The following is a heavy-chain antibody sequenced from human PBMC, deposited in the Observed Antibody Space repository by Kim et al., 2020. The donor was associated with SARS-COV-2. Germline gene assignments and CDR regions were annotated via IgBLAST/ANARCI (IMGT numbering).Heavy chain of an antibody. CDR3: ARGSTYDILTGLSGVGFDY. CDR2: INTNTGNP. J-gene: IGHJ4*02. CDR1: GYTFTNYA. Sequence: ASVKVSCKASGYTFTNYAMNWVRQAPGQGLEWMGWINTNTGNPTYAQGFTGRFVFSLDTSVSTAYLQIISLKAEDTAVYYCARGSTYDILTGLSGVGFDYWGQGTLVTVSS. V-gene: IGHV7-4-1*02. D-gene: IGHD3-9*01.